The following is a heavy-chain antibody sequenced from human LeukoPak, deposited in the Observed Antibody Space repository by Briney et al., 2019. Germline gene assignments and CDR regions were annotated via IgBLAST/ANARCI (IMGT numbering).Heavy chain of an antibody. CDR2: IKQDGSEI. CDR3: ARVADGDFYFDS. V-gene: IGHV3-7*02. D-gene: IGHD3-3*01. CDR1: GFNFYIHL. J-gene: IGHJ4*02. Sequence: GGSLRLSCAASGFNFYIHLMAWVRQAPGKGLEWVAHIKQDGSEIYYVDSVRGRFTLSRDNGKRSLYLQMGSLGVEDTAVYYCARVADGDFYFDSWGQGILVTVSS.